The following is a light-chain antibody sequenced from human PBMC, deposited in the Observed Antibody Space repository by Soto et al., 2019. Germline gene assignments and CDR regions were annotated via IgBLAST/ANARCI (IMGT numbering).Light chain of an antibody. V-gene: IGLV2-11*01. CDR3: YSYADNSAV. CDR1: SSDVGGYNY. J-gene: IGLJ2*01. Sequence: QSALTQPRSVSGSPGQSVTISCTGTSSDVGGYNYVSWYQQHPGKAPKLMIYDVTKRPSGVPDRFSGSKSGNTASLTISALQAEDEADYYCYSYADNSAVFGGGTKLTVL. CDR2: DVT.